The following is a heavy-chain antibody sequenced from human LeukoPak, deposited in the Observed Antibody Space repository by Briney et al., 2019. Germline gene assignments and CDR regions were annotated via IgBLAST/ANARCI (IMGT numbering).Heavy chain of an antibody. D-gene: IGHD2-21*02. V-gene: IGHV3-30*02. CDR3: AKDSRSLVETVDPYYFDY. Sequence: GGSLRLSCAASGFTFSSYGMHWVRQAPGKGLEWVAFIRYDGSNKYYADSVKGRFTISRDNSKNTLYLQMNSLRAEDTAVYYCAKDSRSLVETVDPYYFDYWGQGTLVTVSS. CDR2: IRYDGSNK. CDR1: GFTFSSYG. J-gene: IGHJ4*02.